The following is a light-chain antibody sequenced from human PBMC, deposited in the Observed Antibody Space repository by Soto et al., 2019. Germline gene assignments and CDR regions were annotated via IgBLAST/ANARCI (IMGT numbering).Light chain of an antibody. J-gene: IGLJ2*01. CDR3: SSYAGRNNLL. CDR2: DVA. Sequence: QSVLTQPPSASGSPGQSVTISCTGSSSDVGAYNYVSWYQHHPGKAPKLMIYDVAERPSGVPDRFSASKSGNTASLTVSGLQPEDEADYYCSSYAGRNNLLFGGGTKVTVL. CDR1: SSDVGAYNY. V-gene: IGLV2-8*01.